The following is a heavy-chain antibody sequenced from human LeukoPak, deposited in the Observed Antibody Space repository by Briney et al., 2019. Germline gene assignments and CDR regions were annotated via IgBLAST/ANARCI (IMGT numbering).Heavy chain of an antibody. V-gene: IGHV3-11*01. CDR1: GFTFSDYY. CDR2: INSNGRTI. Sequence: GGSLRLSCTASGFTFSDYYIAWIRQAPGKGLEWVSYINSNGRTIYYADSVKGRFTISRDNAKKSVFLEMNSLRAEDTAVYYCARDLFRASGLYPFGQIDYWGQGTLVTVSP. D-gene: IGHD3-10*01. CDR3: ARDLFRASGLYPFGQIDY. J-gene: IGHJ4*02.